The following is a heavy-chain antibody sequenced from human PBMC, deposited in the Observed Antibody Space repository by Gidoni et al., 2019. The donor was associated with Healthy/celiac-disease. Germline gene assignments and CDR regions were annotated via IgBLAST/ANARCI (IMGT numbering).Heavy chain of an antibody. CDR1: GFTFSSYA. V-gene: IGHV3-30-3*01. D-gene: IGHD4-17*01. Sequence: SCAASGFTFSSYAMHWVRQAPGKELEWVAVISDDGSNKYSADSVKGRFTIARDNSKNTLYLQMNSLRAEDTAVYYCARDSYPCDDYGDQHMCYWGQGTLVTVSS. J-gene: IGHJ4*02. CDR2: ISDDGSNK. CDR3: ARDSYPCDDYGDQHMCY.